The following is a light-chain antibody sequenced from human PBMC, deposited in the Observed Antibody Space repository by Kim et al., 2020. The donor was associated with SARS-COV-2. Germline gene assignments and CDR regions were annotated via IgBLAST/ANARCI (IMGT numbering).Light chain of an antibody. V-gene: IGLV2-11*02. J-gene: IGLJ2*01. CDR1: SSDLSGSNF. CDR2: DAT. Sequence: QSALTQPRSVSGSPGQSVTISCTGTSSDLSGSNFVAWYQQHPGRAPKLMIYDATQRPAGVPDRFSGSKSDNTASLTISGLQAEDEADYYCCSYSGSWLFGGGTQLTVL. CDR3: CSYSGSWL.